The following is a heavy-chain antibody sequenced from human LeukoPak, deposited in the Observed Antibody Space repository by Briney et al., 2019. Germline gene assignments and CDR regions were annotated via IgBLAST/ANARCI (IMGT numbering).Heavy chain of an antibody. J-gene: IGHJ6*03. CDR2: ISGSGDRT. CDR3: AKGSIVGATSYYYLDV. Sequence: SGGSLRLSCAASGFTFIYYGMNWVRQAPGKGLEWVSGISGSGDRTYYEDSVKGRFTISRDNSKNTRYLQMNSLRAEGTAVYYCAKGSIVGATSYYYLDVWGTGTTGTVSS. V-gene: IGHV3-23*01. CDR1: GFTFIYYG. D-gene: IGHD1-26*01.